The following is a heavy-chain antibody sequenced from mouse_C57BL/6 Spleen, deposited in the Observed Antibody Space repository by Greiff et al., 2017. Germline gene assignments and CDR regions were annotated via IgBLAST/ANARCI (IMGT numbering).Heavy chain of an antibody. J-gene: IGHJ1*01. CDR2: INPSTGGT. Sequence: VQLQQSGPELVKPGASVKISCKASGYSFTGYYMNWVKQSPEKSLEWIGEINPSTGGTTYNQKFKAKATLTVDKSSSTAYMQLKSLTSEDSAVYYCARAPLITTEGYFDVWGAGTTVTVSS. D-gene: IGHD1-1*01. CDR1: GYSFTGYY. V-gene: IGHV1-42*01. CDR3: ARAPLITTEGYFDV.